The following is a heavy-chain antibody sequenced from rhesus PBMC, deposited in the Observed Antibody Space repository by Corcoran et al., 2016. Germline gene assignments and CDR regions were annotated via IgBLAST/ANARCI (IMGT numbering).Heavy chain of an antibody. CDR1: GGSISDSYR. V-gene: IGHV4S10*01. Sequence: QVQLQESGPGVVKPSETLSLTCAVSGGSISDSYRWSWIRQPPGKGLEWIGYIYGSSTSTNYNPSLKSRVTISKDTSKNQFSLKLRSVTAADTAVYYCARDLFLNGFDVWGPGVLVTVSS. CDR2: IYGSSTST. CDR3: ARDLFLNGFDV. J-gene: IGHJ5-1*01.